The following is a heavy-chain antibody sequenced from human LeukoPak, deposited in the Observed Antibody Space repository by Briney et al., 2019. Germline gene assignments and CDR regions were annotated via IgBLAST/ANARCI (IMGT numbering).Heavy chain of an antibody. V-gene: IGHV1-2*02. Sequence: ASVKVSCKASGYTFTSYYMHWVRQAPGQGLEWMGWINPNSGGTNYAQKFQGRVTMTRDTSISTAYMELSRLRSDDTAVYYCAQRARDGYNLGFSYWGQGTLVTVSS. D-gene: IGHD5-24*01. J-gene: IGHJ4*02. CDR1: GYTFTSYY. CDR3: AQRARDGYNLGFSY. CDR2: INPNSGGT.